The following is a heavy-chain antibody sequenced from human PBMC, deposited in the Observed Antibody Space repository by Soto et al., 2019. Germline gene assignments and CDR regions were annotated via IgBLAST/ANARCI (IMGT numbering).Heavy chain of an antibody. CDR3: ARGPLGRRGAFDI. CDR1: GGSFSGYY. V-gene: IGHV4-34*01. Sequence: QVQLQQWGAGLLKPSETLSLTCAVYGGSFSGYYWSWIRQPPGKGLEWIGEINHSGSTNYNPSLKSRVTISVDTSKNQFSLKLSSVTAADTAVYYCARGPLGRRGAFDIWGQGTMVTVSS. J-gene: IGHJ3*02. CDR2: INHSGST.